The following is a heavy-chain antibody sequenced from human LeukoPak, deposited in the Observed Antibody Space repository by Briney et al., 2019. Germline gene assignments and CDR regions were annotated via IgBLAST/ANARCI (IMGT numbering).Heavy chain of an antibody. V-gene: IGHV3-23*01. J-gene: IGHJ4*02. Sequence: PGGSLRLSCAASGFPFNTQDMRWVRQAPGKGLEWVSSIHADGVGTFYADSVRGRFTIPRDNSKNTLDLQMNSLRVEDTAVYYCGKGRVSEWGQGTLVTVSS. CDR1: GFPFNTQD. D-gene: IGHD6-19*01. CDR3: GKGRVSE. CDR2: IHADGVGT.